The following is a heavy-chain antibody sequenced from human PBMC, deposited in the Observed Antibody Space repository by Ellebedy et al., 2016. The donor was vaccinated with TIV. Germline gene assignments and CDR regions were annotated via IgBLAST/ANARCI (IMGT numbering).Heavy chain of an antibody. CDR3: ARDTGTTPYFDY. D-gene: IGHD1-1*01. J-gene: IGHJ4*02. CDR1: GFTFSGYS. Sequence: GESLKISCAASGFTFSGYSMNWVRQAPGKGLEWVSHISSSGSSMYYADSVKGRFTISRDNARNSLYLQMNALRAEDTAVYYCARDTGTTPYFDYWGQGALVTVSS. V-gene: IGHV3-48*04. CDR2: ISSSGSSM.